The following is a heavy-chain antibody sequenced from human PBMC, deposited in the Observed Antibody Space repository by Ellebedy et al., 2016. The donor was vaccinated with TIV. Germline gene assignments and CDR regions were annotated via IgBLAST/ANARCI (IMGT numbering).Heavy chain of an antibody. CDR1: GYSFSNFW. CDR3: ARVREAVAGTPKSHYFDY. Sequence: GESLKISCKGSGYSFSNFWIGWVRQMPGKGLEWMGIIYPGGSDTRYSPSFQGQVTMSADKSITTASLQWSSLKASDTAIYYCARVREAVAGTPKSHYFDYWGQGTLVTVSS. J-gene: IGHJ4*02. D-gene: IGHD6-19*01. V-gene: IGHV5-51*01. CDR2: IYPGGSDT.